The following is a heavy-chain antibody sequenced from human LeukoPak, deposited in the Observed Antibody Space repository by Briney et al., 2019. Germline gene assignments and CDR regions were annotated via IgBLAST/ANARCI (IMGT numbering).Heavy chain of an antibody. Sequence: SETLSLTCTVSGGSLSSYYWGWVRQPPGKGLEWIGNINHSGSTYYNPSLKNRLTILVDTSKNQFSLKLSSVPAAETAVFYCWSVVYGSGSYYTFDYWGQGTLVTVSS. CDR2: INHSGST. CDR3: WSVVYGSGSYYTFDY. J-gene: IGHJ4*02. D-gene: IGHD3-10*01. CDR1: GGSLSSYY. V-gene: IGHV4-59*04.